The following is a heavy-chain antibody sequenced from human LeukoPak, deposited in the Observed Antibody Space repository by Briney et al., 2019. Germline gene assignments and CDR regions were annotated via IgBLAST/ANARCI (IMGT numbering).Heavy chain of an antibody. CDR3: ARGKLELQSYYYYYMDV. J-gene: IGHJ6*03. D-gene: IGHD1-7*01. V-gene: IGHV1-8*01. CDR2: MNPNSGNT. CDR1: GYTFTSYD. Sequence: GASVKVSCKASGYTFTSYDINWVRQATGQGLEWMGWMNPNSGNTGYAQKFQGRVTMTRNTSISTAYMELSSLRSEATAVYYCARGKLELQSYYYYYMDVWGKGTTVTVSS.